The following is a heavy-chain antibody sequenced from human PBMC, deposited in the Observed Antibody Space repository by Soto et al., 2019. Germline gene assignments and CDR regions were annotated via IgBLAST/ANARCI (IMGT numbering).Heavy chain of an antibody. D-gene: IGHD2-8*02. V-gene: IGHV4-34*01. CDR3: ARDKITGLFDY. Sequence: SETLSLTCAVYGVSFSGYYWTWIRQPPGTGLEWIGEINHSGSTNYNPSLKSRVTISVDTSKNQFSLKLTSVTAADTAVYYCARDKITGLFDYWGHGTLVTVSS. CDR2: INHSGST. J-gene: IGHJ4*01. CDR1: GVSFSGYY.